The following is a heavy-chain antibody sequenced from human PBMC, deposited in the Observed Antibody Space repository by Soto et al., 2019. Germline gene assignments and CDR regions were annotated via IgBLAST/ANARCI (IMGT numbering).Heavy chain of an antibody. V-gene: IGHV4-30-4*01. J-gene: IGHJ5*02. CDR2: ISYSGST. CDR3: ARAPGESIWFDP. D-gene: IGHD2-21*01. Sequence: QVQLQESGPGLVKPSQTLSLTCTVSGGSIRGGDYYWTWIRQPPGKGLEWIGYISYSGSTFYNPSLKSRVTISIDTSKNHFSLTLSSVTAADTAVYFCARAPGESIWFDPWGQGTLVIVSS. CDR1: GGSIRGGDYY.